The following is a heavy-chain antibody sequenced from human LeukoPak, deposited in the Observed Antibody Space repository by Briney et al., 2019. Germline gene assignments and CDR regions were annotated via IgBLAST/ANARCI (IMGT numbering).Heavy chain of an antibody. Sequence: ASVKVSCKASGYTYTSDDVNWVRQATGQGREWMGWMTPNSGNTGYAQKFQGRVTMTRNTSISTAYMELSSLRSEPTAVYYCARQLDDYSYDSSGYHSLVDHWGQGPLVPVSS. D-gene: IGHD3-22*01. J-gene: IGHJ4*02. CDR1: GYTYTSDD. V-gene: IGHV1-8*01. CDR3: ARQLDDYSYDSSGYHSLVDH. CDR2: MTPNSGNT.